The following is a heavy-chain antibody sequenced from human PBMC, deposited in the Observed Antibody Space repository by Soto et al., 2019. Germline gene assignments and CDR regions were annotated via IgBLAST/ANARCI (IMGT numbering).Heavy chain of an antibody. D-gene: IGHD1-20*01. CDR2: VFYTGFT. CDR3: ATSQKGYNWNYFNH. CDR1: GASISGSYYY. Sequence: SETLSLTCAVSGASISGSYYYWAWLRQSPGKGPEWIGSVFYTGFTSYNPSLESRVSVSVDTSKSQFSLKLSAVTAADTAVYYCATSQKGYNWNYFNHWGQGALVTVSS. J-gene: IGHJ4*02. V-gene: IGHV4-39*01.